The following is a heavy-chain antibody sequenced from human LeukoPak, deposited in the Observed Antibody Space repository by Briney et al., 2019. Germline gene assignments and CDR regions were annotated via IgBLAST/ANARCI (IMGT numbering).Heavy chain of an antibody. V-gene: IGHV4-59*08. CDR2: IYYSGST. J-gene: IGHJ4*02. CDR3: ARRSVGAVDY. Sequence: SETLSLTCTVSGGSISSYYWSWVRQPPGKGLEWIGYIYYSGSTNYNPSLKSRVTISVDTSKNQFSLKLSSVTAADTAVYYCARRSVGAVDYWGQGTLVTVSS. D-gene: IGHD1-26*01. CDR1: GGSISSYY.